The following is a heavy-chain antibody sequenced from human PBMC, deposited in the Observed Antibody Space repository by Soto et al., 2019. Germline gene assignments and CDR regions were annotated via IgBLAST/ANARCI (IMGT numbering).Heavy chain of an antibody. CDR3: ARGGDMVVAAAFDY. Sequence: GGSLRLSCAASGFTFSSYSMNWVRQAPGKGLEWVSSISSSSYIYYADSVKGRFTISRDNAKNSLYLQMNSLRAEDTAVYYCARGGDMVVAAAFDYWGQGTLVTVSS. CDR2: ISSSSYI. CDR1: GFTFSSYS. D-gene: IGHD2-15*01. V-gene: IGHV3-21*01. J-gene: IGHJ4*02.